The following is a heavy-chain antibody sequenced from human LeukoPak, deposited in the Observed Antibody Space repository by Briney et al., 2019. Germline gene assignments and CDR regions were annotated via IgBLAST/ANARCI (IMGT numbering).Heavy chain of an antibody. D-gene: IGHD6-13*01. CDR1: GFTFSSYE. V-gene: IGHV3-48*03. J-gene: IGHJ6*02. Sequence: PGGSLRLSCAASGFTFSSYEMNWVRQAPGKGLEWVSYISSSGSTIYYADCVKGRFTTSRDNAKNSLYLQMNSLRAEDTAVYYCARASGYPSPTYYGMDVWGQGTTVTVSS. CDR3: ARASGYPSPTYYGMDV. CDR2: ISSSGSTI.